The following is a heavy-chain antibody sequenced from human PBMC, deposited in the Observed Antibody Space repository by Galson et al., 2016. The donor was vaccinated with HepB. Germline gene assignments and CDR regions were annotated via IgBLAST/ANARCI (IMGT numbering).Heavy chain of an antibody. J-gene: IGHJ1*01. Sequence: SLRLSCAASKITLSSYWVSWIRQAPGKGLEWVANIRTDGSQIHYVDAVKGRFTISRDNSKNSVYLQMNSLRAEDTAVYFCANQLMPAAGTVFEYWGQDTLVTVTS. CDR2: IRTDGSQI. CDR3: ANQLMPAAGTVFEY. CDR1: KITLSSYW. V-gene: IGHV3-7*01. D-gene: IGHD6-13*01.